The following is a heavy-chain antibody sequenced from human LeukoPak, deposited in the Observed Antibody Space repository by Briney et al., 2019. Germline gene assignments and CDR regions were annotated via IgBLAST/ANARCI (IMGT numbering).Heavy chain of an antibody. Sequence: PSETLSLTCAVYGGSFSGYYWSWIRQPPGKGLEWIGEINHSGSTNYNPSLKSRVTISVDTSKNQFSLKLSSVTAADTAVYYCAREIAAAGRNWFDPWGQGTLVTVSS. CDR3: AREIAAAGRNWFDP. D-gene: IGHD6-13*01. V-gene: IGHV4-34*01. J-gene: IGHJ5*02. CDR2: INHSGST. CDR1: GGSFSGYY.